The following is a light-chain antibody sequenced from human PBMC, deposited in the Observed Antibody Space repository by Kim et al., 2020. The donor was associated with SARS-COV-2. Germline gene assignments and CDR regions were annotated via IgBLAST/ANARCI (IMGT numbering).Light chain of an antibody. CDR1: QMISNY. CDR3: QQSFSKPIT. J-gene: IGKJ5*01. Sequence: IQMTQSPSSLSASVGDRVTITCRASQMISNYLAWYQQKRPGTSPKLLIYDAFSLHTGVPPRFSGSLSGTNFSLTISSLQPEDFATYYCQQSFSKPITFGQGTRLEIK. CDR2: DAF. V-gene: IGKV1-39*01.